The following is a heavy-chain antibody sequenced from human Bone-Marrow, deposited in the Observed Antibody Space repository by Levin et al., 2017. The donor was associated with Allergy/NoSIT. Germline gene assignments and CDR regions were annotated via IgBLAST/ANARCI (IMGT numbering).Heavy chain of an antibody. V-gene: IGHV4-59*01. CDR2: IYFTGST. J-gene: IGHJ5*02. D-gene: IGHD1-1*01. CDR1: GGSIGNYY. Sequence: ESLKISCTVSGGSIGNYYWAWIRQSPVKGLEYIGYIYFTGSTNYNPSLKSRVTISLDTSKNQFSLKLTSVTAADTAVYFCARAGNNWDRIWFAPWGQGTLVTVSS. CDR3: ARAGNNWDRIWFAP.